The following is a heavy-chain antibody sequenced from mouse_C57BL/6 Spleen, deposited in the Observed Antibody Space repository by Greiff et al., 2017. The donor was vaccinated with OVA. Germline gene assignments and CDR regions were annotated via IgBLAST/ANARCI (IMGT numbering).Heavy chain of an antibody. CDR1: GFPFSDYG. CDR2: ISSGSSTI. D-gene: IGHD1-3*01. V-gene: IGHV5-17*01. J-gene: IGHJ4*01. Sequence: EVKLVESGGGLVKPGGSLKLSCAASGFPFSDYGMHWVRQAPEKGLEWVAYISSGSSTIYYADTVKGRFTISRDNAKNTLFLQMTSLRSEDTAMYYCARKVGGAMDYWGQGTSVTVSS. CDR3: ARKVGGAMDY.